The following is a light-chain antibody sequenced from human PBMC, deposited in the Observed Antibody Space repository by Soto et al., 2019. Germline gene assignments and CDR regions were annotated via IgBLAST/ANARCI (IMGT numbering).Light chain of an antibody. CDR1: SSDVGGYNY. V-gene: IGLV2-14*01. Sequence: QSALTQPASVSGSPGQSITISCTGTSSDVGGYNYVYWYQQHPGKAPKLMIYDVSNRPSGVSNRFSGSKSGNTASLTISGLQAEDEPDYYCSSYTSSSTLVVFGGGTKVTVL. CDR2: DVS. J-gene: IGLJ2*01. CDR3: SSYTSSSTLVV.